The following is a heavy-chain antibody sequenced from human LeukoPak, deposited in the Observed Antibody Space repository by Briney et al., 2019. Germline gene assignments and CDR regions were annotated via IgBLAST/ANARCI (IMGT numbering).Heavy chain of an antibody. V-gene: IGHV3-9*01. J-gene: IGHJ4*02. CDR1: GFTFDDYA. Sequence: GRSLRLSCAASGFTFDDYAMHWVRQAPGKGLEWVSGISWNSGSIGYADSVKGRFTISRDNAKNSLYLQMNSLRAEDTALYYCAKDKGPNYYDSSGYYGWGQGTLVTVSS. CDR2: ISWNSGSI. CDR3: AKDKGPNYYDSSGYYG. D-gene: IGHD3-22*01.